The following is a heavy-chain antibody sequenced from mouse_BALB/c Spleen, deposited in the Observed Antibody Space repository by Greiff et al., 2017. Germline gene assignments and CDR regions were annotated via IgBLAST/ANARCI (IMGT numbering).Heavy chain of an antibody. D-gene: IGHD2-4*01. CDR3: AAMITTGTGFAY. CDR1: GYSFTGYY. Sequence: VQLQQSGPELVKPGASVKISCKASGYSFTGYYMHWVKQSHVKSLEWIGRINPYNGATSYNQNFKDKASLTVDKSSSTAYMELHSLTSEDSAVYYCAAMITTGTGFAYWGQGTLVTVSA. J-gene: IGHJ3*01. CDR2: INPYNGAT. V-gene: IGHV1-31*01.